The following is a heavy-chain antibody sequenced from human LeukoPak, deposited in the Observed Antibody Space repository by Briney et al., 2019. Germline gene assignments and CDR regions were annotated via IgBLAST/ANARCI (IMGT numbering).Heavy chain of an antibody. J-gene: IGHJ4*02. CDR3: TSLPSNTVTHDY. CDR1: GYSISSSYY. Sequence: KPSETQSLTCAVSGYSISSSYYWGWIRQPPGKGLECIGTIYHSGTTHYNPSLKSRVTLSIDTSKNPFSLKLRSVTAADTAVYYCTSLPSNTVTHDYWGQGTLVTVSS. CDR2: IYHSGTT. D-gene: IGHD4-11*01. V-gene: IGHV4-38-2*01.